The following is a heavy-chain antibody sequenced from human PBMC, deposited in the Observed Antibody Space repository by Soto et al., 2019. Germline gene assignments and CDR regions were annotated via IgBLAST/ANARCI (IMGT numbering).Heavy chain of an antibody. V-gene: IGHV3-66*01. J-gene: IGHJ6*04. D-gene: IGHD2-15*01. CDR1: GFTVSSKY. Sequence: EVHLVESGGGLVQPGGSLRLSCAASGFTVSSKYMSWVRQAPGKGLEWVSLIQSGGPTYYADSVKGRFTISRDTSENTLHLHMDSLRAADTAVYYCARDDVLGDGCRCYGVPLDVCGKGTTVTVSS. CDR2: IQSGGPT. CDR3: ARDDVLGDGCRCYGVPLDV.